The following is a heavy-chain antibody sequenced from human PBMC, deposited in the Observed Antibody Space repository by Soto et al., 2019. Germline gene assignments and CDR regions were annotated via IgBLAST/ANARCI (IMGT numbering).Heavy chain of an antibody. D-gene: IGHD2-21*02. V-gene: IGHV3-23*01. CDR2: ISGIGGST. J-gene: IGHJ4*02. CDR3: AREDPFAEVTYEPHFDY. Sequence: EVQLLESGGGLVQPGGSLRLSCAASGFTFSNCAMSWVRQAPGKGLEWVSAISGIGGSTYYADSVKGRFTISRDNSKNTLFLQMNSMRVEDTAVYYCAREDPFAEVTYEPHFDYWGQGTLVTVSS. CDR1: GFTFSNCA.